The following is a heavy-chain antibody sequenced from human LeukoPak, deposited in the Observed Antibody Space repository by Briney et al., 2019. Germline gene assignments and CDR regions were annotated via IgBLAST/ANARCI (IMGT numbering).Heavy chain of an antibody. D-gene: IGHD6-13*01. CDR1: GFTFSNYG. CDR2: ISYDGSNK. CDR3: ARAAYSSTWYSRYFDL. Sequence: PGGCLRLSCAASGFTFSNYGMHWVRQAPGKGLEWVSFISYDGSNKYYADSVKGRFTISRENAKNSLYLQMNSLRAGDTAVYYCARAAYSSTWYSRYFDLWGRGTLVTVSS. J-gene: IGHJ2*01. V-gene: IGHV3-30*03.